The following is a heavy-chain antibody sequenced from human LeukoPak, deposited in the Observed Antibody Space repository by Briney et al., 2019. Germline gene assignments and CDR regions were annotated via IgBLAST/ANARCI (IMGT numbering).Heavy chain of an antibody. CDR1: GFTFSSYS. V-gene: IGHV3-21*01. J-gene: IGHJ4*02. CDR2: ISSSSSYI. D-gene: IGHD3-22*01. Sequence: GGSLRLSCAASGFTFSSYSINWVRQAPGKGLEWVSSISSSSSYIYYADSVKGRFTISRDNGKNSLYLQMNSLRAEDTAVYYCARDTGAYYDSGGLDYWGQGTLVTVSS. CDR3: ARDTGAYYDSGGLDY.